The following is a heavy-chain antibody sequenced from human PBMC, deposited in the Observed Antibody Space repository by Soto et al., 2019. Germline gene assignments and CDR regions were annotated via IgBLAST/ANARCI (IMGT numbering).Heavy chain of an antibody. CDR3: ANPWGQEWEPLPFGH. V-gene: IGHV3-23*01. J-gene: IGHJ4*02. CDR1: GFTFSSYA. D-gene: IGHD1-26*01. Sequence: PGGSLRLSCAASGFTFSSYAMSWVRQAPGKGLEWVSAISGSGGSTYYADSVKGRFTISRDNSKNTLYLQMNSLRAEDTAVYYCANPWGQEWEPLPFGHWGQGTLVTVSS. CDR2: ISGSGGST.